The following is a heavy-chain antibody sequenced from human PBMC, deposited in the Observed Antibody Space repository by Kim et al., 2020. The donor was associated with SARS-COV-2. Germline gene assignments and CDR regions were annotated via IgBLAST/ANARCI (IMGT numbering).Heavy chain of an antibody. CDR2: IYYSGST. CDR3: ARDRGTDSSGYTGWFDP. D-gene: IGHD3-22*01. V-gene: IGHV4-31*03. J-gene: IGHJ5*02. Sequence: SETLSLTCTVSGGSISSGGYYWSWIRQHPGKGLEWIGYIYYSGSTYYNPSLKSRVTISVDTSKNQFSLKLSSVTAADTAVYYCARDRGTDSSGYTGWFDPWGQGTLVTVSS. CDR1: GGSISSGGYY.